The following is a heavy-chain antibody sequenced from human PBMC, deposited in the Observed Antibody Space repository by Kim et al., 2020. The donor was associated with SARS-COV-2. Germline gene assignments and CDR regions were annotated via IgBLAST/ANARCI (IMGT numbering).Heavy chain of an antibody. CDR2: SYYTGST. J-gene: IGHJ4*02. CDR1: GGAIKSSRYY. Sequence: SETLSLTCTVSGGAIKSSRYYWGWSRQPPGKGLEWIASSYYTGSTYFNPSLRSRVTISVDTSKNQFSLKLSSVTSADTAVYYCARLLWADGALIYWGPRTIVAVS. D-gene: IGHD1-26*01. CDR3: ARLLWADGALIY. V-gene: IGHV4-39*01.